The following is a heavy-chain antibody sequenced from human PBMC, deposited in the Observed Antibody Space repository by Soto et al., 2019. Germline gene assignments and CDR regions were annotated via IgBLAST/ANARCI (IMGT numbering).Heavy chain of an antibody. D-gene: IGHD1-26*01. V-gene: IGHV4-31*02. CDR3: ALALGPTKGLDY. CDR2: IFNSGTT. Sequence: PSETLSLTCSVSGASTVSHYHWTWIRQPPGKGLEWMGYIFNSGTTFYNPSLTSRLSISMDTSGNHFSLELRSVTAADTAVYYCALALGPTKGLDYWGQGTLVTVYS. J-gene: IGHJ4*02. CDR1: GASTVSHYH.